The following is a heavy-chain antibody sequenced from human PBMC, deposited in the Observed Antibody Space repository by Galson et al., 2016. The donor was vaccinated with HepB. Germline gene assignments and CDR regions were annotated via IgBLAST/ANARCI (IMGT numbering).Heavy chain of an antibody. Sequence: SLRLSCAASGFSFSNYGMHWVRQAPGKGLEWVAVMSYAGSNEYYAGSVKGRFTISRDNSKNTLYLQMNSLRAEDTAVYYCAKDRRLLWFGEFNYYMDVWGKGTTVTVSS. CDR1: GFSFSNYG. J-gene: IGHJ6*03. CDR2: MSYAGSNE. D-gene: IGHD3-10*01. CDR3: AKDRRLLWFGEFNYYMDV. V-gene: IGHV3-30*18.